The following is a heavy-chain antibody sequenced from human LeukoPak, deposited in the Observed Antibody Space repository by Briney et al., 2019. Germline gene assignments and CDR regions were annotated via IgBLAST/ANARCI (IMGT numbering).Heavy chain of an antibody. V-gene: IGHV3-74*01. CDR2: INSDWTTT. CDR1: GFTFSGYW. D-gene: IGHD2/OR15-2a*01. CDR3: LVIIIGGSSQH. Sequence: GGSLRLSCPVSGFTFSGYWVHWVRQVPGKGLVWVSRINSDWTTTTYADSVKGRFTTSRDDAKNTVYLRMNSLRVEDTAVYYCLVIIIGGSSQHWGPGTLVTVSS. J-gene: IGHJ1*01.